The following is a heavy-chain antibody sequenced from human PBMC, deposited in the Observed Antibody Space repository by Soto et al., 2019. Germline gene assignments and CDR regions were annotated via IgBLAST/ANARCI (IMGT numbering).Heavy chain of an antibody. J-gene: IGHJ4*02. V-gene: IGHV1-18*01. Sequence: ASVKVSCKASGYTFTSYGISWVRQAPGQGLEWMGWISAYNGNTNYAQKLQGRVTMTTDTSTSTAYMELRSLRSDDTAVYYCASVQGYCSGGSCYYFDYWGQGTLVTVSS. CDR2: ISAYNGNT. CDR3: ASVQGYCSGGSCYYFDY. CDR1: GYTFTSYG. D-gene: IGHD2-15*01.